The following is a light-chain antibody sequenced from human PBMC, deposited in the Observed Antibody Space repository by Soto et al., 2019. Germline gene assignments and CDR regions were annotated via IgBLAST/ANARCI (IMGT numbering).Light chain of an antibody. J-gene: IGKJ4*01. CDR3: HQRSNWPPLT. Sequence: EIVLTQSPATLSLSPGERATLSCRASQSVGGYLDWYQQKPGQAPRLLIYDASNRASGIPARFSGSGFGTDFTLTISSLEPEDLAVYYCHQRSNWPPLTFGGGTKVEIK. CDR1: QSVGGY. CDR2: DAS. V-gene: IGKV3-11*01.